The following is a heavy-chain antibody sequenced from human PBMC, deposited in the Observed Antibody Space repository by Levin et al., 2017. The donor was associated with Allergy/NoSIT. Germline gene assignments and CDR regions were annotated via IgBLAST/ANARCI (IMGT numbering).Heavy chain of an antibody. D-gene: IGHD3-22*01. CDR1: GFTFSSYA. CDR2: ISGSGGST. V-gene: IGHV3-23*01. Sequence: GGSLRLSCAASGFTFSSYAMSWVRQAPGKGLEWVSAISGSGGSTYYADSVKGRFTISRDNSKNTLYLQMNSLRAEDTAVYYCANAHYYDSSGYYGKSDWGQGTLVTVSS. J-gene: IGHJ4*02. CDR3: ANAHYYDSSGYYGKSD.